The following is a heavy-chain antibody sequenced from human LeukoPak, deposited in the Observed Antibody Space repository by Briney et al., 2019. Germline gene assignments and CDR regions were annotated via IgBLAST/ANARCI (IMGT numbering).Heavy chain of an antibody. CDR2: IYHSEST. Sequence: SGTLSLTCAVSGGSISSSNWWSWVRQPPGKGLEWIGEIYHSESTNYNPSLKSRVTISVDTSKNQFSLKLSSVTAADTAVYYCARLPYCSSTSCYDSNNGYWGQGTLVTVSS. D-gene: IGHD2-2*01. J-gene: IGHJ4*02. CDR1: GGSISSSNW. V-gene: IGHV4-4*02. CDR3: ARLPYCSSTSCYDSNNGY.